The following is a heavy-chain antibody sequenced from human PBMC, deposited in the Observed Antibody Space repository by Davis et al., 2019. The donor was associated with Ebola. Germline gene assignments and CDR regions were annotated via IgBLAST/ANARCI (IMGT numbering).Heavy chain of an antibody. CDR3: ARNEVLLWFGESTPRAFDI. D-gene: IGHD3-10*01. CDR2: INPNSGGT. Sequence: ASVKVSCKASGYTFTGYYMHWVRQAPGQGLEWMGRINPNSGGTNYAQKFQGRVTMTRDTSISTAYMGLSRLRSDDTAVYYCARNEVLLWFGESTPRAFDIWGQGTMVTVSS. CDR1: GYTFTGYY. V-gene: IGHV1-2*06. J-gene: IGHJ3*02.